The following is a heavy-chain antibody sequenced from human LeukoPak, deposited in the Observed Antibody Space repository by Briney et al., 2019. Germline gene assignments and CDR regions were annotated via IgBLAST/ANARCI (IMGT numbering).Heavy chain of an antibody. CDR1: GGSFSGYY. CDR2: INHSGST. J-gene: IGHJ6*03. D-gene: IGHD6-13*01. V-gene: IGHV4-34*01. Sequence: PSETLSLTCAVYGGSFSGYYWSWIRQPPGKGLEWIGEINHSGSTSYNPSLKSRVTISVDTPKNQFSLKLSSVTAADTAVYYCARSSSSWYGRDYYYYMDVWGKGTTVTVSS. CDR3: ARSSSSWYGRDYYYYMDV.